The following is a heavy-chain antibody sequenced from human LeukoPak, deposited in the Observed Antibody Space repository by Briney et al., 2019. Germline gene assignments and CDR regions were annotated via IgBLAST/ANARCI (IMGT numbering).Heavy chain of an antibody. V-gene: IGHV3-23*01. CDR1: GFTFSGYG. CDR3: AKANTYYYGSGRGFDP. CDR2: ISGSGGST. J-gene: IGHJ5*02. Sequence: GGSLRLSCAASGFTFSGYGMSWVRQAPGKGLKWVSAISGSGGSTYYADSVKGRITISRDNSKNTLYLQMNSLRAEDTAVYYCAKANTYYYGSGRGFDPWGQGTLVTVSS. D-gene: IGHD3-10*01.